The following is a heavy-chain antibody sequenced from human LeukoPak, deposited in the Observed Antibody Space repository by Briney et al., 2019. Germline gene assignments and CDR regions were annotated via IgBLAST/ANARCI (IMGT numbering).Heavy chain of an antibody. V-gene: IGHV4-34*01. D-gene: IGHD6-13*01. CDR1: GGSFSGYY. Sequence: SETLSLTCAVYGGSFSGYYWSWIRQPPGKGLEWIGEINHSGSTNYNPSLKSRVTISVDTSKNQFSLKLSSVTAADTAVYYCARGGIAAAALVHLDYWGQGTLVTVSS. J-gene: IGHJ4*02. CDR3: ARGGIAAAALVHLDY. CDR2: INHSGST.